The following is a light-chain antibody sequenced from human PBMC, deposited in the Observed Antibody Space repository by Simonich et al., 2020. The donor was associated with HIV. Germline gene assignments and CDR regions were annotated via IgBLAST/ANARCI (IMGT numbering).Light chain of an antibody. J-gene: IGLJ2*01. CDR2: GNR. CDR1: NSNIGAGYD. V-gene: IGLV1-40*01. CDR3: QSYDSSLSGVL. Sequence: QSVLTQPPSVSGAPGQRVTISCTGRNSNIGAGYDVHWYLQLPGTAPKLLMYGNRHRPSGGPDRFSGSKSGTSASLAITGLQVEDEADYYCQSYDSSLSGVLFGGGTKLTVL.